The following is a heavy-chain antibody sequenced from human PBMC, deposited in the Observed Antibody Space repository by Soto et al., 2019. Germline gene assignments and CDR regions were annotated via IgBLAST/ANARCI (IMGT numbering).Heavy chain of an antibody. V-gene: IGHV3-30-3*01. CDR2: ISYDGSNK. CDR1: GFTFSSYA. D-gene: IGHD3-10*01. CDR3: ARVVVRGLYYYYYGMDV. J-gene: IGHJ6*02. Sequence: PGGSLRLSCAASGFTFSSYAMHWVRQAPGKGLEWVAVISYDGSNKYYADSVKGRFTISRDNSKNTLYLQMNSLRAEDTAVYYCARVVVRGLYYYYYGMDVWGQGTTVTVS.